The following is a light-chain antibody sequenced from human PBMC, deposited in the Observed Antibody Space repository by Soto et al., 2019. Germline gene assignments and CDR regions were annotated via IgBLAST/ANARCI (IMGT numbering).Light chain of an antibody. V-gene: IGLV2-8*01. Sequence: QSALTQPPSASGSLGQSVTISCTGTSSDVGGYNHVSWYQQHPGKAPKLLIYDVSYRPSGVPDRSSGSKSGNTASLTVSGLQAEDETDYYCSSYAGSNSLVFGTGTKVTVL. CDR2: DVS. CDR1: SSDVGGYNH. J-gene: IGLJ1*01. CDR3: SSYAGSNSLV.